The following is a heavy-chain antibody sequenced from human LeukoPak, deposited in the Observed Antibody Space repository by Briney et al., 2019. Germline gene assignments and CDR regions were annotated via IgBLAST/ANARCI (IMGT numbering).Heavy chain of an antibody. CDR1: GFTLSTYD. CDR3: ASATRSGFYDY. J-gene: IGHJ4*02. CDR2: IGTAGDT. D-gene: IGHD3-22*01. V-gene: IGHV3-13*01. Sequence: PGGSLRLSCAASGFTLSTYDMHWVRHPTGKSLEWVSAIGTAGDTYYPGSVKGRFTISRENAKNSLYLQMNSLRAGDTAVYYCASATRSGFYDYWGQGTLVTVSS.